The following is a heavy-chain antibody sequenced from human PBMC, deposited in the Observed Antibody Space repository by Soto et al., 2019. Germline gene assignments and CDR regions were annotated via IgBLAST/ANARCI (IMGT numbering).Heavy chain of an antibody. Sequence: EVQLVESGGGLVQPGRSLRLSCAASGFTFDDYAMNWVRQAPGKGLEWVSGISWNSGSIGYADSVKGRFTISRDNAKNSLNLQMNSLRAEDTALYYCAKDMGDSWPTDAFDIWGQGTMVTVSS. J-gene: IGHJ3*02. CDR2: ISWNSGSI. V-gene: IGHV3-9*01. D-gene: IGHD3-22*01. CDR3: AKDMGDSWPTDAFDI. CDR1: GFTFDDYA.